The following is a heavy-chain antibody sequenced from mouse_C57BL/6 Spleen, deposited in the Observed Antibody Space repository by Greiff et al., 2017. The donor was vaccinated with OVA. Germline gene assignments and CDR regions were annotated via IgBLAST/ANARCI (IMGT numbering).Heavy chain of an antibody. CDR1: GFTFSDYG. CDR3: ARQMDYGSSYPAY. D-gene: IGHD1-1*01. V-gene: IGHV5-15*01. J-gene: IGHJ3*01. Sequence: EVKLMESGGGLVQPGGSLKLSCAASGFTFSDYGMAWVRQAPRKGPEWVAFISNLAYSIYYANTVTGRFTITRENAKNTLYLEMSSLRSEDTAMYYCARQMDYGSSYPAYWGQGTLVTVSA. CDR2: ISNLAYSI.